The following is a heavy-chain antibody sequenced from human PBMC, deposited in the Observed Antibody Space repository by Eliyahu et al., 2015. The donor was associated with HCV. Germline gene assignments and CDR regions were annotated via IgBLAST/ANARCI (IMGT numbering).Heavy chain of an antibody. CDR3: ARGHQHSVYRY. J-gene: IGHJ4*02. Sequence: QVQLQQWGAGLLKPSETLSLTCAVYGGSFSGYXWGWIRQPPGKGLEWIGEINHSGSTNYNPSLKSRVTISVDTSKNQFSLKLSSVTAADTAVYYCARGHQHSVYRYWGQGTLVTVSS. D-gene: IGHD5/OR15-5a*01. CDR1: GGSFSGYX. V-gene: IGHV4-34*01. CDR2: INHSGST.